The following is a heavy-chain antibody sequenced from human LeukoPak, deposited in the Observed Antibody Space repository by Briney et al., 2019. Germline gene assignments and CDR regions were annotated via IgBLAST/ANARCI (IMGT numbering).Heavy chain of an antibody. V-gene: IGHV3-33*03. J-gene: IGHJ4*02. CDR1: GFTFSSYA. CDR3: AKDLPGVITRGWFDY. Sequence: GSLRLSCAASGFTFSSYAMHWVRQSPGKGLEWVAVIWYDETNKHYADSVKGRFTISRDNSKNTLHLQMNSLRAEDTAVYYCAKDLPGVITRGWFDYWGQGTLVTVSS. D-gene: IGHD3-16*02. CDR2: IWYDETNK.